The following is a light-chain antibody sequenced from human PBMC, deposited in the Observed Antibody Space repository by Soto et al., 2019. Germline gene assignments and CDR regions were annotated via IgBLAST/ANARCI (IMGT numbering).Light chain of an antibody. CDR2: EVN. CDR3: SSYTSSSTDVL. V-gene: IGLV2-14*01. Sequence: QSVLTQPASVSGSPGQSITISCTGTSSDVGGYNYVSWYQQHPGKATQLIIYEVNNRPSGVSTRFSGSKSGNTASLTISGLQADDEADYYCSSYTSSSTDVLFGGGTKVTVL. J-gene: IGLJ2*01. CDR1: SSDVGGYNY.